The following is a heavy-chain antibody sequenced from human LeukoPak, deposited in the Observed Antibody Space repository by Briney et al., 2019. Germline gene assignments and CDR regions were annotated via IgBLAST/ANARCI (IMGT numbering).Heavy chain of an antibody. CDR1: GFTFSSYA. CDR3: AKVGLWFGEFLDY. V-gene: IGHV3-23*01. D-gene: IGHD3-10*01. J-gene: IGHJ4*02. Sequence: PGGSLRLSCAASGFTFSSYAMSWVRQAPGKGLEWVSAISGSGGSTYYADSVKGRFTISRDNSKNTLYLQMNSLRAEDTVVYYCAKVGLWFGEFLDYWGQGTPVTVSS. CDR2: ISGSGGST.